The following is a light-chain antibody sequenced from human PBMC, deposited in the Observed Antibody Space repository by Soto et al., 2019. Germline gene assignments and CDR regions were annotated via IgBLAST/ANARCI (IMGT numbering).Light chain of an antibody. Sequence: QLVLTQSPSASASLGASVKLTCTLSSGHSSYAIAWHQQQPEKGPRYLTKLNSDGSHSKGDGIPDRFSGSSSGAERYLTISSLQSEDEADYYCQTWGTGIRVFGGGTKVTVL. CDR2: LNSDGSH. CDR1: SGHSSYA. V-gene: IGLV4-69*01. CDR3: QTWGTGIRV. J-gene: IGLJ3*02.